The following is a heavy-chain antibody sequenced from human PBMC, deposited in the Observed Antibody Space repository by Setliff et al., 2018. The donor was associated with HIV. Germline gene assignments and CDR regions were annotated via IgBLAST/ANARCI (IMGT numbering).Heavy chain of an antibody. D-gene: IGHD3-10*01. J-gene: IGHJ3*02. CDR3: ARGPYGPPDAFDI. CDR2: IDWDYAK. CDR1: GFSLSTSGMR. V-gene: IGHV2-70*04. Sequence: SGPTLVNPTQTLTLPCTFSGFSLSTSGMRVTWIRQPPGKALEWLARIDWDYAKFYSTSMKTRLTISKDTSKNQVVLTMTNMYPVDTATYYCARGPYGPPDAFDIWGQGTMVTVSS.